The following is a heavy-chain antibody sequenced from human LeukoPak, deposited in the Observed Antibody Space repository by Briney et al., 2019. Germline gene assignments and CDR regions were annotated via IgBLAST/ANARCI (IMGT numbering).Heavy chain of an antibody. J-gene: IGHJ4*02. CDR1: GFTFNSYG. CDR3: AKETAGGYCSSNTCRGVIDC. CDR2: IWYDGSNK. Sequence: PGRSLRLSCAASGFTFNSYGMHWVRQAPGKGLEWVAVIWYDGSNKYYADSVKGRFTISRDNSKNTLYLQMNSLRAEDTAVYYCAKETAGGYCSSNTCRGVIDCWGQGTLVTVSS. D-gene: IGHD2-2*03. V-gene: IGHV3-33*06.